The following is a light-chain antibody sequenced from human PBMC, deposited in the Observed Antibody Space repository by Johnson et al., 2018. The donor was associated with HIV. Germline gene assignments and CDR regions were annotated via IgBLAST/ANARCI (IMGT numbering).Light chain of an antibody. Sequence: QSVLTQPPSVSAAPGQKVTISCSGSSSNIGNNYVSWYQQLPGTAPKLLIYENNKRPSGIPDRFSGSKSNTSATLAITGLQTGDEADYYCGTWDSSLSVVFGTGTKVTVL. CDR1: SSNIGNNY. CDR2: ENN. CDR3: GTWDSSLSVV. J-gene: IGLJ1*01. V-gene: IGLV1-51*02.